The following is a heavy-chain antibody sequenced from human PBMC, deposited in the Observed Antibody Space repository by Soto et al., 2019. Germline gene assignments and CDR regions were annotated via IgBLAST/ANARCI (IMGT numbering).Heavy chain of an antibody. CDR2: IYYSGST. CDR1: GGSISSGGYY. CDR3: ARYLDYYGSEVES. Sequence: QVQLQESGPGLVKPSQTLSLTCTVSGGSISSGGYYWSWIRQHPGKGLEWIGYIYYSGSTYYNPSIKCRVTISVDTSKNQFSLKLSSVTAADTAVYYCARYLDYYGSEVESWGQGTLVTVSS. D-gene: IGHD3-10*01. V-gene: IGHV4-31*03. J-gene: IGHJ4*02.